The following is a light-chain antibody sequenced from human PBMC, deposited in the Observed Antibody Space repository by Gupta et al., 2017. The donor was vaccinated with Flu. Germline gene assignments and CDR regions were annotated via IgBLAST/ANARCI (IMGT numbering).Light chain of an antibody. J-gene: IGLJ2*01. CDR2: DNT. Sequence: GQAARITCGGNNVGSKSVHWYQQKPGQAPVMVVLDNTDRPSGISERFSGSNSGNTATLTIVRVGAGDEADYHCQVWDTTSDYWVFGGGTKLTVL. V-gene: IGLV3-21*02. CDR1: NVGSKS. CDR3: QVWDTTSDYWV.